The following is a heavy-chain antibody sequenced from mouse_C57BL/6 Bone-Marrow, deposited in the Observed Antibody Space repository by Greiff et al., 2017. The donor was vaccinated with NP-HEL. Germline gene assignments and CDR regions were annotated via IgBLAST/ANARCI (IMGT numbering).Heavy chain of an antibody. CDR1: GFTFSSYG. CDR2: ISSGGSYT. D-gene: IGHD4-1*01. J-gene: IGHJ4*01. V-gene: IGHV5-6*01. Sequence: EVKVVESGGDLVKPGGSLKLSCAASGFTFSSYGMSWVRPTPDKRLEWVATISSGGSYTYYPDSVKGRFTISRDNAKNTLYLQMSSLKSEDTAMYYCARQTGKKGYAMDYWGQGTSVTVSS. CDR3: ARQTGKKGYAMDY.